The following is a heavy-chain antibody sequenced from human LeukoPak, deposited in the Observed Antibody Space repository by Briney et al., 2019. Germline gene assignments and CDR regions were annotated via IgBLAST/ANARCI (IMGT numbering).Heavy chain of an antibody. CDR2: INHSGST. CDR1: GGSFSGYY. D-gene: IGHD5-24*01. CDR3: ARGYNYRHWFDP. V-gene: IGHV4-34*01. Sequence: SETLSLTCAVYGGSFSGYYWSWIRQPPGKGLEWIGEINHSGSTNYNPSLKSRVTISVDTSKNQFSLKLSSVTAADTAVYYCARGYNYRHWFDPWGQGTLVTVSS. J-gene: IGHJ5*02.